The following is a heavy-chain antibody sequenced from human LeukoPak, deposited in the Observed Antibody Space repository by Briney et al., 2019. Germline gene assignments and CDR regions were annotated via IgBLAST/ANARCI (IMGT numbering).Heavy chain of an antibody. D-gene: IGHD3-10*01. Sequence: GGSLRLSCEVSGFRFSDYWMGWVRQAPGKGLEWVANINEDGREYYYVDSVKGRITISRHNAKNSLYLQMTSLRADDTAVYYCARGGDPGSIDYWGQGTLLTVSS. CDR3: ARGGDPGSIDY. J-gene: IGHJ4*02. V-gene: IGHV3-7*01. CDR1: GFRFSDYW. CDR2: INEDGREY.